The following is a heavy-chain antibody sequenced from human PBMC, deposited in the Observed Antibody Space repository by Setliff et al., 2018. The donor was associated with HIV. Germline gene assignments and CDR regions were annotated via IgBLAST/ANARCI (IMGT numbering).Heavy chain of an antibody. CDR3: ARGTAYYNFWSGYSQDYYYYMDV. D-gene: IGHD3-3*01. CDR1: GESFSGHH. Sequence: LSLTCAVCGESFSGHHYNWIRQPPGKGLEWIGEINHSGSTKYNPSLKSRVTISVDTSKNQFSLKLSSVTAADTAVYYCARGTAYYNFWSGYSQDYYYYMDVWGKGTTVTVSS. V-gene: IGHV4-34*01. CDR2: INHSGST. J-gene: IGHJ6*03.